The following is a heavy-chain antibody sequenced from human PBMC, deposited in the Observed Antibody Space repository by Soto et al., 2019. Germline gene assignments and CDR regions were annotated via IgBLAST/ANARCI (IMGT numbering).Heavy chain of an antibody. D-gene: IGHD2-15*01. CDR3: ARQVVAYCSGGSCYSPNRHWFDP. J-gene: IGHJ5*02. Sequence: SESPSLTIPFSSGTINSYYLCLFRQTPREGLGGVGYIYYSGSTNYNPSLKSRVTISVDTSKNQFSLMLSSVTAADTAVYYCARQVVAYCSGGSCYSPNRHWFDPWGQGTLVTVSS. V-gene: IGHV4-59*08. CDR1: SGTINSYY. CDR2: IYYSGST.